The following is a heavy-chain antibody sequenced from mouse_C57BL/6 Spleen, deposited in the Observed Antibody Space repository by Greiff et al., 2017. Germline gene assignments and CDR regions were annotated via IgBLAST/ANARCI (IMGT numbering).Heavy chain of an antibody. CDR1: GFNIKNTY. V-gene: IGHV14-3*01. Sequence: EVKLVESVAELVRPGASVKLSCTASGFNIKNTYMHWVKQRPEQGLEWIGRIDPANGNTKYAPKFQGKATITADTSSNTAYLQLSSLTSEDTAIYYCANYGSSAQRYFDVWGTGTTVTVSS. CDR2: IDPANGNT. D-gene: IGHD1-1*01. CDR3: ANYGSSAQRYFDV. J-gene: IGHJ1*03.